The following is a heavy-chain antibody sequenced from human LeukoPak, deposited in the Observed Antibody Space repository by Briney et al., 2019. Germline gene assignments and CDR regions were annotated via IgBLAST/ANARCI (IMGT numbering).Heavy chain of an antibody. Sequence: RTGGSLRLSCAASGFTFSSYSMNWVRQAPGKGLEWVSYISSSSSTIYYADSVKGRFTISRDNAKNSLYLQMNSLRAEDTAVYYCAGGYSSSWYYYYYYGMDVWGQGTTVIVSS. V-gene: IGHV3-48*01. CDR1: GFTFSSYS. J-gene: IGHJ6*02. CDR2: ISSSSSTI. CDR3: AGGYSSSWYYYYYYGMDV. D-gene: IGHD6-13*01.